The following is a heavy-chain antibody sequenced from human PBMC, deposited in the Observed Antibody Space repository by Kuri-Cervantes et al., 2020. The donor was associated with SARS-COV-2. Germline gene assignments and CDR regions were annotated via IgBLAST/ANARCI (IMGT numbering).Heavy chain of an antibody. CDR1: GFTFTSSA. J-gene: IGHJ3*02. Sequence: SVKVSCKASGFTFTSSAMQWVRQARGQRLEWIGWIVVGSGNTNYAQKFQERVTITRDMSTSTAYMELSSLRSEDMAVYYRAAAPIDAFDIWGQGTMVTVSS. CDR2: IVVGSGNT. CDR3: AAAPIDAFDI. V-gene: IGHV1-58*02.